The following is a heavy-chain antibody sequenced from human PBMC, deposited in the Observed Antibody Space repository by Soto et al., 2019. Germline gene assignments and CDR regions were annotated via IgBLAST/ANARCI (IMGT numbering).Heavy chain of an antibody. V-gene: IGHV1-69*13. Sequence: SVKVSGKASGGTFSSYAISWVRQAPGQGLGWMGGIIPIFGTANYAQKFQGRVTITADESTSTAYMELSSLRSEDTAVYYCARAQQQLVLYYGMDVWGQGTTVTVSS. CDR1: GGTFSSYA. D-gene: IGHD6-13*01. J-gene: IGHJ6*02. CDR2: IIPIFGTA. CDR3: ARAQQQLVLYYGMDV.